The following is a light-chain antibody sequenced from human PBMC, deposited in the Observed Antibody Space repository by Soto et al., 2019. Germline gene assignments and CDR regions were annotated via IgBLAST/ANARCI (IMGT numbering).Light chain of an antibody. CDR3: SSYAGSNNHVL. CDR2: EVS. CDR1: SSDVGGY. Sequence: QSVLTQPPSASGSPGQSVTISCTGTSSDVGGYVSWYQQHPGKAPKLMIYEVSKRPSGVPDRFSASKSGNTASLTVSGLQAEDEADYYCSSYAGSNNHVLFGGGTKVTVL. J-gene: IGLJ2*01. V-gene: IGLV2-8*01.